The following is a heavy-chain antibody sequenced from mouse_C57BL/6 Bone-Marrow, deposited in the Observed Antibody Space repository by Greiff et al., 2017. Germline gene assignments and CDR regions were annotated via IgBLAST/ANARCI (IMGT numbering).Heavy chain of an antibody. D-gene: IGHD1-1*01. J-gene: IGHJ1*03. CDR2: IHPNSGST. Sequence: QVQLQQPGAELVKPGASVKLSCKASGYTFTSYWMHWVKQRPGQGLEWIGMIHPNSGSTNYNEKFKSKDTLTVDKSSSTAYMQLSSLTSEDSAVYYCARSSSTVVATDWYCDVWGTGTTVTVSS. V-gene: IGHV1-64*01. CDR3: ARSSSTVVATDWYCDV. CDR1: GYTFTSYW.